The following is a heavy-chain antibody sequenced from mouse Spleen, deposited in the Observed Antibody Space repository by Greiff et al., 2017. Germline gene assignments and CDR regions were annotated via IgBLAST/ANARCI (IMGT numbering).Heavy chain of an antibody. CDR2: IYPRSGNT. J-gene: IGHJ4*01. CDR1: GYTFTSYG. CDR3: ARSDDGYYGAMDY. V-gene: IGHV1-81*01. Sequence: VQGVESGAELARPGASVKLSCKASGYTFTSYGISWVKQRTGQGLEWIGEIYPRSGNTYYNEKFKGKATLTADKSSSTAYMELRSLTSEDAAVYFCARSDDGYYGAMDYWGQGTSVTVSS. D-gene: IGHD2-3*01.